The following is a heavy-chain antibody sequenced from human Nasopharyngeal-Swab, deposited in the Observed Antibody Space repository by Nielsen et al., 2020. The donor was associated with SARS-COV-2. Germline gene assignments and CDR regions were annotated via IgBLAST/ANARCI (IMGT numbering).Heavy chain of an antibody. D-gene: IGHD1-26*01. Sequence: SETLSLTCAVSGGSISSGGYYWSWIRQPPGKGLEWIGYIYYSGSTNYNPSLKSRVTMSVDTSKNQFSLKLSSVTAADTAVYYCARDHSGSFDYWGQGTLVTVSS. CDR3: ARDHSGSFDY. V-gene: IGHV4-61*08. CDR2: IYYSGST. CDR1: GGSISSGGYY. J-gene: IGHJ4*02.